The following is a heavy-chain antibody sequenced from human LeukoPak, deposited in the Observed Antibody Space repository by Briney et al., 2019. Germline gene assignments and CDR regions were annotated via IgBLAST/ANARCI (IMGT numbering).Heavy chain of an antibody. CDR3: AREAVMPVAPVKIGTSDRSLYEYYGLDV. Sequence: PGGSLRLSCAASGFTITTNYMNWVRQAPGKGLEWVSVIYGDDETNYADSVKGRFTISRDNSKNTLYLQMNSLRADDTAVYYCAREAVMPVAPVKIGTSDRSLYEYYGLDVWGQGTTVTVS. V-gene: IGHV3-53*01. CDR1: GFTITTNY. D-gene: IGHD1/OR15-1a*01. CDR2: IYGDDET. J-gene: IGHJ6*02.